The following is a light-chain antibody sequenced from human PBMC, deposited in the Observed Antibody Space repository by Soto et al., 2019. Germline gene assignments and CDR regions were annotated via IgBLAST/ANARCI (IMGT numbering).Light chain of an antibody. J-gene: IGLJ3*02. V-gene: IGLV2-14*01. CDR3: SSYTSSNTWV. CDR2: EVS. Sequence: QSALTQPASVSGSPGQSITISCTGTSSDVGGYNYVSWYQQHPGKVPRLMIYEVSNRPSGLSNRFSGSKSGNTASLTISGXQAEDEADYYCSSYTSSNTWVFGGGTKLTVL. CDR1: SSDVGGYNY.